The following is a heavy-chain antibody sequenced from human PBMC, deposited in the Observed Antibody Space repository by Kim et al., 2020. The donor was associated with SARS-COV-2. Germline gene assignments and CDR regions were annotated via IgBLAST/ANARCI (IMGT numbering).Heavy chain of an antibody. V-gene: IGHV7-4-1*02. Sequence: AQGFTGRFVFSLDTSVSTAYLQISSLKAEDTAVYYCARGILEWLSYYFDYWGQGTLVTVSS. D-gene: IGHD3-3*01. J-gene: IGHJ4*02. CDR3: ARGILEWLSYYFDY.